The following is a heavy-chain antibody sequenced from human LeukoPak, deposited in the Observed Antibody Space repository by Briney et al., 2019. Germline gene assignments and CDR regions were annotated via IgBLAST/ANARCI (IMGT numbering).Heavy chain of an antibody. D-gene: IGHD3-22*01. Sequence: PGGSLRLSCAASGFTFSSYAMSWVRQAPGKGLEWVSAISGSGGSTYYADSVKGRFTISRDNSKNTLYLQMNSLRAEDTAVYYCATDRVYYYDSMAHWYWGQGTLVTVSS. CDR2: ISGSGGST. V-gene: IGHV3-23*01. CDR3: ATDRVYYYDSMAHWY. J-gene: IGHJ4*02. CDR1: GFTFSSYA.